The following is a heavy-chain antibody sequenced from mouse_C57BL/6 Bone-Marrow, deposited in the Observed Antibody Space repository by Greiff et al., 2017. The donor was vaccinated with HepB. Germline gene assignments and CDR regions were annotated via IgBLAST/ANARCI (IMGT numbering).Heavy chain of an antibody. CDR1: GFPITSGYY. V-gene: IGHV12-3*01. CDR3: AGAIYYDYGGGWYFDV. D-gene: IGHD2-4*01. CDR2: ITHSGET. J-gene: IGHJ1*03. Sequence: QVQLKQSGPGLVKPSQSLFLTCSITGFPITSGYYWIWIRQSPGKPLEWMGYITHSGETFYNPSLQSPISITRETSKNQFFLQLNSVTTEDTAMYYCAGAIYYDYGGGWYFDVWGTGTTVTVSS.